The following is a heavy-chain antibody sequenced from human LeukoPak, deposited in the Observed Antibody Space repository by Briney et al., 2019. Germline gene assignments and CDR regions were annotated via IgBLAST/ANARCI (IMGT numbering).Heavy chain of an antibody. Sequence: GGSLRLSCAASGFTVSSNYMSWVRQAPGKGLEWVSVIYSGGSTYYADSVKGRFTISRDNSKNTLYLQMNSLRAEDTAVYYCARDRRDRRYFDYWGQGTLVTVSS. CDR2: IYSGGST. CDR1: GFTVSSNY. D-gene: IGHD5-24*01. J-gene: IGHJ4*02. V-gene: IGHV3-53*01. CDR3: ARDRRDRRYFDY.